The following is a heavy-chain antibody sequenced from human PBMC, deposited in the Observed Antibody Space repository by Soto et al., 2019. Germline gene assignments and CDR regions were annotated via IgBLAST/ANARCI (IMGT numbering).Heavy chain of an antibody. CDR1: GGSFSGYY. CDR2: INHSGST. D-gene: IGHD3-3*01. CDR3: ARARLYYDFLRYYGMDV. J-gene: IGHJ6*02. V-gene: IGHV4-34*01. Sequence: SETLSLTCAVYGGSFSGYYWSWIRQPPGKGLEWIGEINHSGSTNYNPSLKSRVTISVDTSKNQFSLKLSSVTAADTAVYYCARARLYYDFLRYYGMDVWGQGTTVTVSS.